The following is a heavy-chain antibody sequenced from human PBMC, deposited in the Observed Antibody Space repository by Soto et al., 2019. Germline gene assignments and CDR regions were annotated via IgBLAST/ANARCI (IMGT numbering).Heavy chain of an antibody. CDR1: GDSITSYY. CDR3: ARGCSSTCWLDY. CDR2: FYYNGST. D-gene: IGHD6-13*01. J-gene: IGHJ4*02. Sequence: SSETLSLTCSVSGDSITSYYWSWIRQPPGKGLEWIGNFYYNGSTHYNPSLKSRVTISVDTSKNQFSLNLTSVTAADTAVYYCARGCSSTCWLDYWGQGTRVTVSS. V-gene: IGHV4-59*01.